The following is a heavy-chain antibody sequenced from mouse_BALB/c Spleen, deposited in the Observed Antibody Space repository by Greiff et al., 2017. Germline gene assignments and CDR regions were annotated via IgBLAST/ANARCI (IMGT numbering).Heavy chain of an antibody. Sequence: EVQGVESGGGLVQPGGSRKLSCAASGFTFSSFGMHWVRQAPEKGLEWVAYISSGSSTIYYADTVKGRFTISRDNPKNTLFLQMTSLRSEDTAMYYCARELGGAYWGQGTLVTVSA. J-gene: IGHJ3*01. CDR1: GFTFSSFG. CDR3: ARELGGAY. V-gene: IGHV5-17*02. CDR2: ISSGSSTI. D-gene: IGHD4-1*01.